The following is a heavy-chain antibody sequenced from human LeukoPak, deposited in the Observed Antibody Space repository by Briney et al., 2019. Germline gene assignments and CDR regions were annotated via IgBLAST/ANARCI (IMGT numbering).Heavy chain of an antibody. CDR2: IYPGDSDT. CDR1: GYSFTSYW. D-gene: IGHD3-22*01. CDR3: ARAGDSSGYYHYYYYGMDV. V-gene: IGHV5-51*01. Sequence: GESLKISCKGSGYSFTSYWIGWVRQMPGKGLELMGIIYPGDSDTRYSPSFQGQVTISADKSISTAYLQWSSLKASDTAMYYCARAGDSSGYYHYYYYGMDVWGQGTTVTVSS. J-gene: IGHJ6*02.